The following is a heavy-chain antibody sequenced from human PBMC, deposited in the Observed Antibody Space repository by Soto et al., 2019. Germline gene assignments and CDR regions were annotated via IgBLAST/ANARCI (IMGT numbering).Heavy chain of an antibody. CDR2: IWYDGSNK. CDR3: ARAHSAPWLQLCFASYFDY. V-gene: IGHV3-33*01. CDR1: GFTFSSYG. D-gene: IGHD5-18*01. J-gene: IGHJ4*02. Sequence: QVQLVESGGGVVQPGRSLRLSCAASGFTFSSYGMHWVRQAPGKGLEWVAVIWYDGSNKYYADSVKGRFTISRDNSQTTLYLRGNRLRAEDTAVYFCARAHSAPWLQLCFASYFDYWGQGTLVTVFS.